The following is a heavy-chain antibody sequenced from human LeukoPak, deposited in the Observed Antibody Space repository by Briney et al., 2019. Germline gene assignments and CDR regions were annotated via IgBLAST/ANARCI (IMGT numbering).Heavy chain of an antibody. CDR2: INPNSGGT. D-gene: IGHD2-21*02. J-gene: IGHJ5*02. V-gene: IGHV1-2*02. Sequence: ASVKVSCKASGYTFTGYYMHWVRQAPGQGLEWMGWINPNSGGTNYAQKFQGRVTMTRDTSISTAYMELSRLRSDDTAVYYCARDHLSFQTSVIPTWWFDPWGQGTLVTVSS. CDR1: GYTFTGYY. CDR3: ARDHLSFQTSVIPTWWFDP.